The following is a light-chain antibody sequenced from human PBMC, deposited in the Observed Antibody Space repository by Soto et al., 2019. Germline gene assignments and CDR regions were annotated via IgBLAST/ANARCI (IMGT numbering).Light chain of an antibody. J-gene: IGLJ1*01. CDR1: SSDVGGYDY. CDR3: SSYTSSSTDV. Sequence: QSALTQPASVSGSPGQSITISCTGTSSDVGGYDYVSWYQQHPGKAPKLMIYDVSDRPSGVSNRFSGSKSGNTASLTISGLQAEEEADYYCSSYTSSSTDVFGTGTQLTVL. CDR2: DVS. V-gene: IGLV2-14*01.